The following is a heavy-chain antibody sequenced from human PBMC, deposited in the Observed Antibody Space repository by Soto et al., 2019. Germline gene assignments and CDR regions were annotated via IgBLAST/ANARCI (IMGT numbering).Heavy chain of an antibody. J-gene: IGHJ2*01. CDR2: TYYRSKWYT. CDR3: ARGEIWYFDF. CDR1: GDSVSSTTTA. Sequence: QVELQQSGPGLLKPSQTLSLTCAISGDSVSSTTTAWNWIRQSPSRGLEWLGRTYYRSKWYTDYAVSVKSRITISSVTSKNQFSLQLNSVTPEDAAVYYCARGEIWYFDFWGRGTLVTVSS. V-gene: IGHV6-1*01. D-gene: IGHD3-16*01.